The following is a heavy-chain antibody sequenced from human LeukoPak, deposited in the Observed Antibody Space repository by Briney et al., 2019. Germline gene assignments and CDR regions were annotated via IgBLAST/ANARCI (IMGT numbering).Heavy chain of an antibody. J-gene: IGHJ5*02. CDR2: ISSSGST. CDR1: GGSISSGSYY. CDR3: ARYGRGGFDP. Sequence: SQTPSLTCTVSGGSISSGSYYWSWIRQPAGKGLEWMGRISSSGSTNYNPSLKTRVTISMDTSKNQFSLKLTSVTAAETALYYCARYGRGGFDPWGQGTLVSVSS. V-gene: IGHV4-61*02. D-gene: IGHD3-16*01.